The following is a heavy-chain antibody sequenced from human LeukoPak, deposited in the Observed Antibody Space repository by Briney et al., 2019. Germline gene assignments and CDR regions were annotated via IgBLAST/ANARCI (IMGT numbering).Heavy chain of an antibody. J-gene: IGHJ2*01. V-gene: IGHV4-4*07. CDR3: ARDSGSWSYWYFEL. CDR2: IYTSEST. CDR1: GGSISSYY. Sequence: PSETLSLTCSVSGGSISSYYWSWIRQPAGKGLEWIGRIYTSESTNYNPSLKSRVTMSVDTSKNQFPLKLSSVTAGDTAVYYCARDSGSWSYWYFELWGRGTLVTVSS. D-gene: IGHD6-13*01.